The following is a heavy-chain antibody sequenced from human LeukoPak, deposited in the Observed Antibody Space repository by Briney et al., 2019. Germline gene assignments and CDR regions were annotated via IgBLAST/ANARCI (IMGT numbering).Heavy chain of an antibody. CDR2: INHNGNVN. CDR3: ARGGGLDV. J-gene: IGHJ6*02. V-gene: IGHV3-7*03. Sequence: GGSLRLSCAASGFTFSSYGMNWTRQAPGKGLEWVASINHNGNVNYYVDSVKGRFTISRDNAKNSLYLQMSNLRAEDTAVYFCARGGGLDVWGQGATVTVSS. D-gene: IGHD3-16*01. CDR1: GFTFSSYG.